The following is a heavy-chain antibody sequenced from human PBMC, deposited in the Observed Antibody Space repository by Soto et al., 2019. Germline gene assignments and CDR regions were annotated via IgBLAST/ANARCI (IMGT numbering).Heavy chain of an antibody. Sequence: VDSLKVSCEFWGYRFTSYLMYFVLQMPGKGLEWMGIIYPGDSDTRYSPSFQGQVTISADKSISTAYLQWSSLKASETAMYQCARHIHPWANTMVRAVIPTWFEPWGKGTLVTV. D-gene: IGHD3-10*01. CDR2: IYPGDSDT. J-gene: IGHJ5*02. CDR3: ARHIHPWANTMVRAVIPTWFEP. V-gene: IGHV5-51*01. CDR1: GYRFTSYL.